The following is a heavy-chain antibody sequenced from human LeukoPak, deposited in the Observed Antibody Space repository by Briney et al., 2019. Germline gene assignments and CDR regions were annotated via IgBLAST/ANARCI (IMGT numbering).Heavy chain of an antibody. J-gene: IGHJ4*02. CDR1: GFTFSSYA. V-gene: IGHV3-23*01. D-gene: IGHD6-19*01. Sequence: GGFLRLSCAASGFTFSSYAMSWVRQAPGKGLEWVSAISGSGGSTYYADSVKGRFTISRDNSKNTLYLQMNSLRAEDTAVYYCARTVAAWYFDYWGQGTLVTVSS. CDR3: ARTVAAWYFDY. CDR2: ISGSGGST.